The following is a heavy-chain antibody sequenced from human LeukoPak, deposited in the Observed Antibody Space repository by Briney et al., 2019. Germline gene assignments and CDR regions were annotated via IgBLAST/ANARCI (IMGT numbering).Heavy chain of an antibody. D-gene: IGHD3-22*01. V-gene: IGHV3-23*01. CDR1: GFIFSSYS. CDR2: ITGSGGNT. CDR3: ARINYYDSSGYYYGGGAFDI. J-gene: IGHJ3*02. Sequence: GGSLRLSCAASGFIFSSYSMSWVRQAPGKGLEWVSVITGSGGNTYYADSVKGRFTISRDNSKNTLYLQMNSLRAEDTAVYYCARINYYDSSGYYYGGGAFDIWGQGTMVTVSS.